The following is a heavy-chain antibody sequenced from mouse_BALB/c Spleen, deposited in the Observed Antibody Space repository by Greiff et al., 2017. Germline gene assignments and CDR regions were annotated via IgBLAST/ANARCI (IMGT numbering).Heavy chain of an antibody. J-gene: IGHJ1*01. V-gene: IGHV1S56*01. Sequence: QVQLKESGPELVKPGASVRISCKASGYTFTSYYIHWVKQRPGQGLEWIGWIYPGNVNTKYNEKFKGKATLTADKSSSTAYMQLSSLTSEDSAVYFCAREAGYYGRRYFDVWGAGTTVTVSS. D-gene: IGHD1-1*01. CDR1: GYTFTSYY. CDR3: AREAGYYGRRYFDV. CDR2: IYPGNVNT.